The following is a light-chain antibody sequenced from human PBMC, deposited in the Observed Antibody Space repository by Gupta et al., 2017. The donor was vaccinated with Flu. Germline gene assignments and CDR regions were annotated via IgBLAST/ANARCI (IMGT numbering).Light chain of an antibody. J-gene: IGKJ2*01. CDR3: QQYYLCYT. Sequence: EIVMTQSPGTLSVSPGEGATLSCRSSQSIRSNLAWYQQNPGQAPRLLIHSASTRATGIPARFSGSGSETDFTLTISRVQSEDFAVYYCQQYYLCYTFGQGTNLEIK. CDR2: SAS. CDR1: QSIRSN. V-gene: IGKV3-15*01.